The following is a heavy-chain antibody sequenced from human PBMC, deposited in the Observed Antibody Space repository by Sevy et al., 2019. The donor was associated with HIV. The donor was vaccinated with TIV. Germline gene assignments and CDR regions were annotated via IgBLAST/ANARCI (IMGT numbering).Heavy chain of an antibody. CDR3: AKDIAVAGHADY. J-gene: IGHJ4*02. D-gene: IGHD6-19*01. V-gene: IGHV3-23*01. CDR1: GFTFSSYA. CDR2: ISGSGGST. Sequence: GGSLRLSCAASGFTFSSYAMSWVRQAPGKGLEWVSAISGSGGSTYYADSVKGRFTISRDNSKNTLYLQMNSLRAEDTAVYSCAKDIAVAGHADYWGQGTLVTVSS.